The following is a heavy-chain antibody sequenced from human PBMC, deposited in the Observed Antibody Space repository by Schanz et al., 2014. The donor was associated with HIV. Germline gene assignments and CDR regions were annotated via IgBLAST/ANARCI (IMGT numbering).Heavy chain of an antibody. Sequence: EVQLVESGGGVVRPGGSLRVSCAASGFTFDDYGMSWVRQAPGKGLEWVSGINWNGGSTGYADSVKGRFTISRDNAKNSLYLQMNSLRAEDTALYHCARVGYYDSSGYYPGAFDIWGQGTKVTVSS. J-gene: IGHJ3*02. D-gene: IGHD3-22*01. CDR1: GFTFDDYG. CDR2: INWNGGST. V-gene: IGHV3-20*01. CDR3: ARVGYYDSSGYYPGAFDI.